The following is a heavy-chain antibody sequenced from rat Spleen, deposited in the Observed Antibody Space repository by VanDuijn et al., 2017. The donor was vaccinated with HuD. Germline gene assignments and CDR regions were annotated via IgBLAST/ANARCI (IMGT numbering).Heavy chain of an antibody. V-gene: IGHV3-3*01. J-gene: IGHJ3*01. Sequence: EVQLQESGPGLVKPSQSLSLTCSVTDYSITSNYWGWIRKFPGNKLEWMGYINSAGTTNYNPSLKSRISITRDTSKNQFFLQLNSVSYEDTATYYCARSDGVHYYLPFSDWGQGTLVTASS. D-gene: IGHD1-1*01. CDR3: ARSDGVHYYLPFSD. CDR1: DYSITSNY. CDR2: INSAGTT.